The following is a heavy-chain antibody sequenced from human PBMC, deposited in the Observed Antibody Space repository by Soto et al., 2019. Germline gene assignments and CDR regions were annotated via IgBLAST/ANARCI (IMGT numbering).Heavy chain of an antibody. CDR3: ARERYYYGMDV. CDR2: INHSGST. CDR1: GGSFSGYY. J-gene: IGHJ6*02. Sequence: SETLSLTCAVYGGSFSGYYWSWIRQPPGKGLEWIGEINHSGSTNYNPSLKSRVTISVDTSKNQFSLKLSSVTAADTAVYYCARERYYYGMDVWGQGTTVTVSS. V-gene: IGHV4-34*01.